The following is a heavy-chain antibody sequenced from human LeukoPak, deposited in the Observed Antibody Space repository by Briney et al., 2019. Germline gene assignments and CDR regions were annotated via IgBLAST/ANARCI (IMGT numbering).Heavy chain of an antibody. J-gene: IGHJ5*02. CDR3: TTDLLRYFDWLRFDP. D-gene: IGHD3-9*01. CDR1: GFTFSSYA. CDR2: IKSKTDGGTT. V-gene: IGHV3-15*01. Sequence: GGSLRLSCAASGFTFSSYAMSWVRQAPGKGLEWVGRIKSKTDGGTTDYAAPVKGRFTISRDDSKNTLYLQMNSLKTEDTAVYYCTTDLLRYFDWLRFDPWGQGTLVTVSS.